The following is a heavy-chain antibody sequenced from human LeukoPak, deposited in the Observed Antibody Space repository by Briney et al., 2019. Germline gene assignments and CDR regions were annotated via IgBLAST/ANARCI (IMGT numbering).Heavy chain of an antibody. J-gene: IGHJ5*02. Sequence: SETLSLTCTVSGGSISSSSYYWGWIRQPPGKGLEWIGSIYYSGSTYYNPSLKSRVTISVDTSKNQFSLKLSSVTAADTAVYYCARHYAGGYYYRWFDPWGQGALVTVSS. D-gene: IGHD3-22*01. CDR3: ARHYAGGYYYRWFDP. CDR2: IYYSGST. V-gene: IGHV4-39*01. CDR1: GGSISSSSYY.